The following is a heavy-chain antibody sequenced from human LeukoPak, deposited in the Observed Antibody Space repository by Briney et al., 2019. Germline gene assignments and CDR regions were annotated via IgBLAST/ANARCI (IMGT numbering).Heavy chain of an antibody. J-gene: IGHJ4*02. Sequence: ASVKVSCKASGFTFTGYYMRWVRQAPGQGLEWMGWINPNSGGTNYAQKFQGRVTMTRDTSISTAYMELSRLRSDDTAVYYCARGGQWELLPLDYWGQGTLVTVSS. CDR1: GFTFTGYY. CDR2: INPNSGGT. D-gene: IGHD1-26*01. CDR3: ARGGQWELLPLDY. V-gene: IGHV1-2*02.